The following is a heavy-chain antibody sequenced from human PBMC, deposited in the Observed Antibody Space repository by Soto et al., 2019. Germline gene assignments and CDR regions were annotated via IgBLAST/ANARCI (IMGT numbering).Heavy chain of an antibody. Sequence: QVQLVESGGGLVKPGGALRLSCAASGIVFSDYMSWVRQAPGKGLEWLSYISGSGRTIYSADSVKGRFTISRDNATNSLYLQMNNVRTEDTAVYYGARLPVPWGWLDPLGQGTLVTVSS. J-gene: IGHJ5*02. CDR2: ISGSGRTI. V-gene: IGHV3-11*01. CDR3: ARLPVPWGWLDP. D-gene: IGHD3-16*01. CDR1: GIVFSDY.